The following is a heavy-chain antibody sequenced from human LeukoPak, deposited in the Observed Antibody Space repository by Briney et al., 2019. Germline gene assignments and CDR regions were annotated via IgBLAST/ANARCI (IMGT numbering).Heavy chain of an antibody. V-gene: IGHV3-11*04. CDR3: ARDNWNYSFWFDP. D-gene: IGHD1-7*01. CDR1: GFTFSDYY. J-gene: IGHJ5*02. CDR2: ISSSGSTI. Sequence: GGSLRLSCAASGFTFSDYYMSWIRQAPGKGLEWVSYISSSGSTIYYADSVKGRFTISRDNAKNSLYLQMNSLRAEDTAVYYCARDNWNYSFWFDPWGQGTLVTVSS.